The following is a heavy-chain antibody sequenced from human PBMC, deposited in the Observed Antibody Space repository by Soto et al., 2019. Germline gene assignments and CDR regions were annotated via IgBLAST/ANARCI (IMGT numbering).Heavy chain of an antibody. CDR1: GYTFTDYY. CDR3: GRDTRGSGSRFDY. CDR2: IDASGGST. Sequence: QVQLVQSGAEVKKPGASVKVSCKASGYTFTDYYMHWVRQAPGQVLEWMGIIDASGGSTTYAQKFQGRVTMTRDTSTSTVYIELSRLRYEDTAVYYCGRDTRGSGSRFDYWGQGTLVTVSS. J-gene: IGHJ4*02. D-gene: IGHD3-10*01. V-gene: IGHV1-46*03.